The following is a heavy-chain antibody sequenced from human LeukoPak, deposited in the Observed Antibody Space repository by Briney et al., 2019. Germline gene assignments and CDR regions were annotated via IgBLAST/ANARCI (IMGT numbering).Heavy chain of an antibody. CDR2: INHSGST. CDR3: ARGLVVPAAPGWNYYYYYMDV. D-gene: IGHD2-2*01. V-gene: IGHV4-34*01. CDR1: GGSISSYY. Sequence: SETLSLTCTVSGGSISSYYWSWIRQPPGKGLEWIGEINHSGSTNYNPSLKSRVTISVDTSKNQFSLKLSSVTAADTAVYYCARGLVVPAAPGWNYYYYYMDVWGKGTTVTVSS. J-gene: IGHJ6*03.